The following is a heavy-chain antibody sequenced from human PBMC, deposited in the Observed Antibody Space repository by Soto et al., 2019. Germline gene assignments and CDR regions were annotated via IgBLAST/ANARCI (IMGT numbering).Heavy chain of an antibody. CDR2: IYHTGST. V-gene: IGHV4-30-2*01. CDR3: ARARYCSGGSCYSDY. CDR1: GGSISSGGYP. Sequence: PSETLSLTCAVSGGSISSGGYPWSWIRQPPGKGLEWIGYIYHTGSTYYNPSLKSRVTISVDTSKNQFSLKVSSVTAADTAVYYCARARYCSGGSCYSDYWGQGTLVTVSS. J-gene: IGHJ4*02. D-gene: IGHD2-15*01.